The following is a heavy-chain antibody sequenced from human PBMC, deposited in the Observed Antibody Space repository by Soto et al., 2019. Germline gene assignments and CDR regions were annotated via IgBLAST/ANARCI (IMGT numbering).Heavy chain of an antibody. D-gene: IGHD2-8*01. Sequence: EVQLLESGGGFIHPGGSLRLSCAASGFSFSSFAMNWVRQAPGKGLEWVSIISGSAASTFYADSVKGRFTISRDNSKSTLYLQINSLRAEDTAVYYCAKTRGAMIYAISVYGMDVWGQGTTLTVSS. V-gene: IGHV3-23*01. CDR1: GFSFSSFA. J-gene: IGHJ6*02. CDR2: ISGSAAST. CDR3: AKTRGAMIYAISVYGMDV.